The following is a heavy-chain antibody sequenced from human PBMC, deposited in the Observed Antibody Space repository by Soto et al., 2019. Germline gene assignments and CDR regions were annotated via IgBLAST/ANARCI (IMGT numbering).Heavy chain of an antibody. V-gene: IGHV3-23*01. D-gene: IGHD2-15*01. J-gene: IGHJ3*02. Sequence: GGSLRLSCAASGFIFSNYALSWVRQAPRKGLEWVSAISGSGGSTYYADSVKGRFTISRDNSKNTLYLQMNSLRAEDTAVYYCAREGVVVVAATRDAFDIWGQGTMVTVSS. CDR1: GFIFSNYA. CDR3: AREGVVVVAATRDAFDI. CDR2: ISGSGGST.